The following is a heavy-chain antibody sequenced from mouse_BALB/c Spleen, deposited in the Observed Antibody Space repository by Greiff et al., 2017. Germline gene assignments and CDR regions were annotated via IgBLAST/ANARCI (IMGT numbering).Heavy chain of an antibody. J-gene: IGHJ4*01. CDR2: INPSNGRT. CDR3: ARLITTVVALYYYAMDD. D-gene: IGHD1-1*01. CDR1: GYTFTSYW. Sequence: QVQLQQPGAELVKPGASVKLSCKASGYTFTSYWMHWVKQRPGQGLEWIGEINPSNGRTNYNEKFKSKATMTVDKSSSTAYMQLRSLTSEDSAVYYCARLITTVVALYYYAMDDWGQGTSVTVSS. V-gene: IGHV1S81*02.